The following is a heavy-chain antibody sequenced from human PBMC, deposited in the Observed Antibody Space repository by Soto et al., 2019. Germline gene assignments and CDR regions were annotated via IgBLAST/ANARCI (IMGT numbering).Heavy chain of an antibody. Sequence: PSETLSLTCTVSGGSISSYYWSWIRQPPGKGLEWIGYIYYSGSTNYNPSLKSRVTISVDTSKNQFSLKLSSVTAADTAVYYCARGRFGSGTLSPFDFWGQGTLVTASS. CDR2: IYYSGST. CDR1: GGSISSYY. CDR3: ARGRFGSGTLSPFDF. V-gene: IGHV4-59*08. J-gene: IGHJ4*02. D-gene: IGHD3-10*01.